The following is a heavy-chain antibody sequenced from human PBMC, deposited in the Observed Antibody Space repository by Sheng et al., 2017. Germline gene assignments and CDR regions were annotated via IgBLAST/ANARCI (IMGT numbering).Heavy chain of an antibody. J-gene: IGHJ4*02. CDR2: ISAYNGNT. CDR3: ARQSNPLWFGELDIDYFDY. Sequence: QVQLVQSGAEVKKPGASVKVSCKASGYTFTSYGISWVRQAPGQGLEWMGWISAYNGNTNYAQKLQGRVTMTTDTSTSTAYMELRSLRSDDTAVYYCARQSNPLWFGELDIDYFDYWGQGTLVTVSS. V-gene: IGHV1-18*01. D-gene: IGHD3-10*01. CDR1: GYTFTSYG.